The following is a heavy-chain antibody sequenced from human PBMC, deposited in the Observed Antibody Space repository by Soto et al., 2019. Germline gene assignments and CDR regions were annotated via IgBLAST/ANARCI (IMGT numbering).Heavy chain of an antibody. V-gene: IGHV4-31*03. J-gene: IGHJ3*02. Sequence: TLSLTCTVSGGSISSGGYYWSWIRQHPGKGLEWIGYIYYSGSTYYNPSLKSRVTISVDTSKNQFSLKLSSVTAADTAVYYCARDRDSSSWPDAFDIWGQGTMVTVSS. CDR1: GGSISSGGYY. CDR2: IYYSGST. D-gene: IGHD6-13*01. CDR3: ARDRDSSSWPDAFDI.